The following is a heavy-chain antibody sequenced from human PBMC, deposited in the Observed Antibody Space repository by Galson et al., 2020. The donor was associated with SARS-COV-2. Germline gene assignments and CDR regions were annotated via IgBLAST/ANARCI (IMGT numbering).Heavy chain of an antibody. D-gene: IGHD1-26*01. CDR3: ASASGSYYFSYFDL. Sequence: LKISCAASGFTFSSYAMHWVRQAPGKGLEWVAVISYDGSNKYYADSVKGRFTISRDNSKNTLYLQMNSLRAEDTAVYYCASASGSYYFSYFDLWGRGTLVT. J-gene: IGHJ2*01. CDR2: ISYDGSNK. V-gene: IGHV3-30*01. CDR1: GFTFSSYA.